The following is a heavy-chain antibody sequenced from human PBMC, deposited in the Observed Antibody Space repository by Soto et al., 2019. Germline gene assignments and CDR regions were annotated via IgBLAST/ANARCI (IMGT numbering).Heavy chain of an antibody. CDR2: INHSGST. Sequence: LSLTCAVYGGSFSGYYWSWIRQPPGKGLEWIGEINHSGSTNYNPSLKSRVTISVDTSKNQFSLKLSSVTAADTAVYYCAAPRGYSSYFDYWGQGTLVTVSS. V-gene: IGHV4-34*01. CDR1: GGSFSGYY. J-gene: IGHJ4*02. CDR3: AAPRGYSSYFDY. D-gene: IGHD6-13*01.